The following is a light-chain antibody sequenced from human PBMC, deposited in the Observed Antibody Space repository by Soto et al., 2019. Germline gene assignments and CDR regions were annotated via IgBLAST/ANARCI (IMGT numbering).Light chain of an antibody. Sequence: EIVLTQSPGTLSLSPVERATLSCRASQSVSSSYLAWYQQKPGQAPRLLIYGASSRATGIPDRFSGSGSGTDFTLTISRLEPEDFAVYYCQQGLTFGPGTKVDIK. J-gene: IGKJ3*01. CDR2: GAS. V-gene: IGKV3-20*01. CDR3: QQGLT. CDR1: QSVSSSY.